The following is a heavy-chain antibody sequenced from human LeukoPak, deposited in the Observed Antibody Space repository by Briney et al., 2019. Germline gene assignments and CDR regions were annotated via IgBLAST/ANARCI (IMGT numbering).Heavy chain of an antibody. CDR3: AKWGDYDVLTGYYVSDF. J-gene: IGHJ4*02. CDR2: ISGRSGST. CDR1: GFIFSNYA. D-gene: IGHD3-9*01. Sequence: GASLRLSCAASGFIFSNYAMYWVRQAPGKGLEWVSAISGRSGSTYYADSVKGRFTISRDSSKNTLYLQMNSLRADDTAVYYCAKWGDYDVLTGYYVSDFWGQGTLSPSPQ. V-gene: IGHV3-23*01.